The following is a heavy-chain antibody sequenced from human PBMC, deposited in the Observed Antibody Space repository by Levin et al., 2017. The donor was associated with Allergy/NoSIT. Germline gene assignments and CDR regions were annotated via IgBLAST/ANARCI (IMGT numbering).Heavy chain of an antibody. D-gene: IGHD6-13*01. CDR2: ISSSSSYI. CDR3: ASAPWQQPTKLDY. CDR1: GFTFSSYS. Sequence: GESLKISCAASGFTFSSYSMNWVRQAPGKGLEWVSSISSSSSYIYYADSVKGRFTISRDNAKNSLYLQMNSLRAEDTAVYYCASAPWQQPTKLDYWGQGTLVTVSS. J-gene: IGHJ4*02. V-gene: IGHV3-21*01.